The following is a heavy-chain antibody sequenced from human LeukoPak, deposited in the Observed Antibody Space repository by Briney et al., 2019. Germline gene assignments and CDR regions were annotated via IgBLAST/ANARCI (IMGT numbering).Heavy chain of an antibody. CDR1: GGIFSSYG. Sequence: GASVKVSCKASGGIFSSYGIGWVRQDRGQGLEWVGGIIPLFGTADYAQKFQGRVTITADESTSTAYMDLRSLRSEDTAVYYCARGFWSGYLHNYYMDVWGKGTTVIVSS. V-gene: IGHV1-69*13. CDR3: ARGFWSGYLHNYYMDV. D-gene: IGHD3-3*01. J-gene: IGHJ6*03. CDR2: IIPLFGTA.